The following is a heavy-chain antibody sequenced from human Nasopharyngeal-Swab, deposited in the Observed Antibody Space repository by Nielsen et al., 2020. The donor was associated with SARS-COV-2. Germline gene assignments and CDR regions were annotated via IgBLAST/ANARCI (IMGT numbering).Heavy chain of an antibody. CDR1: GFTFSNYA. J-gene: IGHJ4*02. Sequence: GGSLRLSCTASGFTFSNYAVSWVRQASGKGLEWVGRIGDKDHNYATTYGASVQGRFTISRDDSKNTAFLQMDSLKAEDTALYYCTTDFYFDYWGQGTLVTVSS. V-gene: IGHV3-73*01. CDR2: IGDKDHNYAT. CDR3: TTDFYFDY.